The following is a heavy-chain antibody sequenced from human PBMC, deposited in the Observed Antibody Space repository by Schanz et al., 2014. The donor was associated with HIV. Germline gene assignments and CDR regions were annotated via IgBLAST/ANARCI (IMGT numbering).Heavy chain of an antibody. D-gene: IGHD6-19*01. J-gene: IGHJ4*02. V-gene: IGHV3-23*01. Sequence: EVQLLESGGGLVQPGGSLRLSCAASRFTFSSYAMSWVRQAPGKGLEWVSLISGSGGHTYYADSLKGRFTIARDNSKNTLYLQMNSLRAEDTAVYYCAKGLRQWLVLGVSDYWGQGTLVTVSS. CDR3: AKGLRQWLVLGVSDY. CDR2: ISGSGGHT. CDR1: RFTFSSYA.